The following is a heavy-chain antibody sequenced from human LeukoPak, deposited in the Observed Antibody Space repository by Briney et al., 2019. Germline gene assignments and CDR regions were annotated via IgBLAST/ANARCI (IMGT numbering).Heavy chain of an antibody. J-gene: IGHJ4*02. CDR1: GFTFSDYS. Sequence: GGSLRLSCAASGFTFSDYSMNWVRQAPGKGLEWISYIGIDSGNTNYADSVKGRFAISGDKAKNSLYLQMNSLRAEDTAVYYCARGIGLERKYFQFDYWGQGILVTVSS. CDR2: IGIDSGNT. CDR3: ARGIGLERKYFQFDY. V-gene: IGHV3-48*01. D-gene: IGHD1-1*01.